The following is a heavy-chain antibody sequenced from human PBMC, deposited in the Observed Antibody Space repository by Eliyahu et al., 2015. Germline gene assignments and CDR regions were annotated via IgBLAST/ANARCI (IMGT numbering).Heavy chain of an antibody. J-gene: IGHJ6*02. Sequence: EVQLVESGGGLVQPGGSLRLSCAASGFTFSSYWMYWVRQTPEKGLVWVSHISSDGTTTKYADAVKGRFTISRDNAENTLYLQMNSLRVEDAAVYYCTRDYAMDVWGQGTTVTVSS. CDR3: TRDYAMDV. CDR2: ISSDGTTT. V-gene: IGHV3-74*03. CDR1: GFTFSSYW.